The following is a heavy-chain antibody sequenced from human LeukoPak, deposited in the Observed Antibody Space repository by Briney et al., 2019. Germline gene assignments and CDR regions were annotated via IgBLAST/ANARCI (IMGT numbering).Heavy chain of an antibody. Sequence: GGSLRLSFAASGFTFSSYALSWVRQAPGKGMEWVSAISGSGGSTYYAASVKGRFTISRDNSKNTLYLQMNSLRAEDTAVYYCAKVSRAITGTNYYGMDVWGQGTTVTVSS. CDR1: GFTFSSYA. CDR3: AKVSRAITGTNYYGMDV. CDR2: ISGSGGST. V-gene: IGHV3-23*01. J-gene: IGHJ6*02. D-gene: IGHD1-14*01.